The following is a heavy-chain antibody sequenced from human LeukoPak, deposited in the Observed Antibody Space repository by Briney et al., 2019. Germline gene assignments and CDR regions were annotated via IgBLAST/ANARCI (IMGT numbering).Heavy chain of an antibody. V-gene: IGHV1-2*02. CDR1: GYTFTGYY. Sequence: GASVKVSCKASGYTFTGYYMHWVRQAPGQGLEWMGWINPNSGGTNYAQKFQGRVTMTRDTSISTAYMELSRLRSDDTAVYYCARVGEGIAAAGGFDPWGQGTLVTVSS. J-gene: IGHJ5*02. D-gene: IGHD6-13*01. CDR3: ARVGEGIAAAGGFDP. CDR2: INPNSGGT.